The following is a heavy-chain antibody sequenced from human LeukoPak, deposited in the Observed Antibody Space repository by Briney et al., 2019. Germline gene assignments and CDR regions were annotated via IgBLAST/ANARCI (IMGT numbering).Heavy chain of an antibody. V-gene: IGHV3-48*01. J-gene: IGHJ4*02. CDR1: GFIISNYN. CDR2: ISSSGSTI. CDR3: ATAFAY. Sequence: PGGSLRLSCAASGFIISNYNMNWVRQAPGKGLEWVSYISSSGSTIYYADSVKGRFTISRDNAKSSWYPQMNSLRADDTAVYYCATAFAYWGQGTLVTVSS.